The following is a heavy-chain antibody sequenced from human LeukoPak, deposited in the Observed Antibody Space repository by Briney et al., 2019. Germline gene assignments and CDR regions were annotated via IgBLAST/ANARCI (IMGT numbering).Heavy chain of an antibody. V-gene: IGHV3-30-3*01. D-gene: IGHD6-19*01. CDR2: ISYDGSNK. CDR1: GFTFSSYA. Sequence: GRSLRLSCAASGFTFSSYAMHWVRQAPGKGLEWVAVISYDGSNKYYADSVKGRFTISRDNSKNTLCLQMNSLRAEDTAVYYCARSGYSSGWYGGYYYYYGMDVWGQGTTVTVSS. CDR3: ARSGYSSGWYGGYYYYYGMDV. J-gene: IGHJ6*02.